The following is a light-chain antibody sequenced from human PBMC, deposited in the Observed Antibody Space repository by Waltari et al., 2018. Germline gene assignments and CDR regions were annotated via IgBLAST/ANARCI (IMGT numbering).Light chain of an antibody. CDR1: QSVSSN. V-gene: IGKV3-15*01. CDR2: GAS. CDR3: LQYDNWPRV. Sequence: EIVMTQSPATLSVSPGERAPLSCRASQSVSSNLAWFQKKPGQAPRLLIYGASTRATGFSARFRGSGSGKELNIKIRRMKYEDFAVYFCLQYDNWPRVFGKGTKLEIK. J-gene: IGKJ2*01.